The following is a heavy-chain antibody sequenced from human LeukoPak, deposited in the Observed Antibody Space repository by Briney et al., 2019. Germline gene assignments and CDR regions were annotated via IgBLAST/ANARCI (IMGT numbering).Heavy chain of an antibody. J-gene: IGHJ4*02. CDR3: ATIQIMVVPATLNY. Sequence: WVRQAPGKGLEWIGSISYSGSTYYNPSLKSRVTIFVETSKNQFSLNLSSVTAADTAVYYCATIQIMVVPATLNYWGQGTLVTVSS. CDR2: ISYSGST. V-gene: IGHV4-39*01. D-gene: IGHD2-15*01.